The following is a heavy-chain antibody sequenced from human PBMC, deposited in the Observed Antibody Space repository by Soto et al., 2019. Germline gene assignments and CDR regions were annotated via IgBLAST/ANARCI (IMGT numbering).Heavy chain of an antibody. V-gene: IGHV3-30*18. CDR3: AKDMVLFGYSSSSSPGYYYGMDV. J-gene: IGHJ6*02. CDR1: GFTFSNYG. CDR2: ISYDGSNK. Sequence: GGSLRLSCAASGFTFSNYGMHWVRQAPGKGLEWVAVISYDGSNKYYADSVKGRFTISRDNSKNTLYLQMNSLRAEDTAVYYCAKDMVLFGYSSSSSPGYYYGMDVWGQGTTVTVSS. D-gene: IGHD6-6*01.